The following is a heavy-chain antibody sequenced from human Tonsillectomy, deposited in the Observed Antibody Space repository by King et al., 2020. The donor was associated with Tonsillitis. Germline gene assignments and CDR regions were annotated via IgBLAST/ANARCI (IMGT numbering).Heavy chain of an antibody. CDR3: TRADYYGSGSYWFDY. CDR1: GFTFGDYA. Sequence: EVQLVESGGGLVQPGRSLRLSCTASGFTFGDYAMSWFRQAPGKGLEWVGFIRSKAYGGTTEDAASVKGRFTISRDDSKSIAYLQMNSLKTEDTAVYYCTRADYYGSGSYWFDYWGQGTLVTVSS. D-gene: IGHD3-10*01. CDR2: IRSKAYGGTT. V-gene: IGHV3-49*03. J-gene: IGHJ4*02.